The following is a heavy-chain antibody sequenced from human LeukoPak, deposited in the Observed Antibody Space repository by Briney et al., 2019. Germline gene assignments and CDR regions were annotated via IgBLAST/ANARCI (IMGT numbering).Heavy chain of an antibody. Sequence: GGSLRLSCAASGFTFSNAWMSWVRQAPGKGLEWVGRIKSKTDGGTTDYAAPVKGRFTISRDDSKNTLYLQMNSLKTEDTAVYYCTPSTSIAAAGTDLYFDYWGQGTLVTVSS. CDR1: GFTFSNAW. D-gene: IGHD6-13*01. CDR3: TPSTSIAAAGTDLYFDY. J-gene: IGHJ4*02. V-gene: IGHV3-15*01. CDR2: IKSKTDGGTT.